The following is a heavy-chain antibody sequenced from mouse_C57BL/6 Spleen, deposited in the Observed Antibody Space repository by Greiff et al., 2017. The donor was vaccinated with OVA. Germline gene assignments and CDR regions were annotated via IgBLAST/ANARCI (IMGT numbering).Heavy chain of an antibody. D-gene: IGHD1-1*01. Sequence: EVKVEESEGGLVQPGSSMKLSCTASGFTFSDYYMAWVRQVPEKGLEWVANINYDGSSTYYLDSLKSRFIISRDNAKNILYLQMSSLKSEDTATYYCARRGSSYGYFDVWGTGTTVTVSS. CDR3: ARRGSSYGYFDV. V-gene: IGHV5-16*02. CDR2: INYDGSST. CDR1: GFTFSDYY. J-gene: IGHJ1*03.